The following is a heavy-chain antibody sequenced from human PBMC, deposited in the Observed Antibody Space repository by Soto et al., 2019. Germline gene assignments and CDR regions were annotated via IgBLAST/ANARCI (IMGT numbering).Heavy chain of an antibody. Sequence: GGSLRLSCAASGFAFSDPYMSWIRQAPGKGLEWISYISSSGSTIYYADSVKGRFTISRDNAKKSLYLQMDSLTADDTAVYYCARGGASVTTPFDYWGQGTQDTVSS. CDR2: ISSSGSTI. D-gene: IGHD4-17*01. CDR1: GFAFSDPY. V-gene: IGHV3-11*01. CDR3: ARGGASVTTPFDY. J-gene: IGHJ4*02.